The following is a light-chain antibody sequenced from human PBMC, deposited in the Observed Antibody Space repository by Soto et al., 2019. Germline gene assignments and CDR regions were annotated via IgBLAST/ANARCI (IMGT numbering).Light chain of an antibody. J-gene: IGLJ1*01. V-gene: IGLV2-14*01. CDR1: XXXVGGYNY. CDR2: DVS. Sequence: QSALTQPXXVSXSPXQXXTXXXXXXXXXVGGYNYVSWYQQHPGKAPKLMIYDVSNRPSGVSNRFSGSKSGNTASLTISGLQAEDEADYYCSSYTSSSFYVFGTXTXV. CDR3: SSYTSSSFYV.